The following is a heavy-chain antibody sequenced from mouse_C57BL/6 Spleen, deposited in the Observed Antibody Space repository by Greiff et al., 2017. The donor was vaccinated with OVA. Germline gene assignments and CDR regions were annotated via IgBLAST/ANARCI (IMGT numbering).Heavy chain of an antibody. D-gene: IGHD2-4*01. CDR3: ARKGETYDYDWYFDV. J-gene: IGHJ1*03. Sequence: LQPGAELVKPGASVKMSCKASGYTFTSYWITWVKQRPGQGLEWIGDIYPGSGSTNYNEKFKSKATLTVDTSSSTAYMQLSSLTSEDSAVYYCARKGETYDYDWYFDVWGTGTTVTVSS. CDR1: GYTFTSYW. V-gene: IGHV1-55*01. CDR2: IYPGSGST.